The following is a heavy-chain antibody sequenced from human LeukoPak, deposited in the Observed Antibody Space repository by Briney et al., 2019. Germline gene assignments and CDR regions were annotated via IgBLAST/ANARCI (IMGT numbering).Heavy chain of an antibody. CDR3: ARGRRAAGSYY. CDR1: GGSFSGYY. Sequence: SETLSLTCAVYGGSFSGYYWSWIRQPPGKGLEWIGEINHSGSTNYNPSLKSRVTISVDTSKNQFSLKLSSVTAADTAVYYCARGRRAAGSYYWGQGTLVTVSS. CDR2: INHSGST. V-gene: IGHV4-34*01. D-gene: IGHD6-13*01. J-gene: IGHJ4*02.